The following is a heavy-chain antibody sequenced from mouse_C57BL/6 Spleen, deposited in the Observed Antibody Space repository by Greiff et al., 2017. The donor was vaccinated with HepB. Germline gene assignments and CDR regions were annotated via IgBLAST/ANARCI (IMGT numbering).Heavy chain of an antibody. CDR3: ATEDFDY. J-gene: IGHJ2*01. V-gene: IGHV2-2*01. Sequence: VQLQQSGPGLVQPSQSLSITCTVSGFSLTSYGVHWVRQSPGKGLEWLGVIWSGGSTDYNAAFISRLSISKDNSKSQVFFKMNSLQADDTAIYYCATEDFDYWGQGTTLTVSS. CDR2: IWSGGST. CDR1: GFSLTSYG.